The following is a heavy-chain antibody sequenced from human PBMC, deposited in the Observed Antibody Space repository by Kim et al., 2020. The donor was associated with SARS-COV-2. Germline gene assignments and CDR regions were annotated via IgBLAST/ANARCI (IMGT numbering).Heavy chain of an antibody. CDR1: GGSFSGYY. V-gene: IGHV4-34*01. CDR2: INHSGST. D-gene: IGHD3-16*01. J-gene: IGHJ5*02. Sequence: SETLSLTCAVYGGSFSGYYWSWIRQPPGKGLEWIGEINHSGSTNYNPSLKSRVTISVDTSKNQFSLKLSSVTAADTAVYYCARGQGFGINWFDPWGQGTLVTVSS. CDR3: ARGQGFGINWFDP.